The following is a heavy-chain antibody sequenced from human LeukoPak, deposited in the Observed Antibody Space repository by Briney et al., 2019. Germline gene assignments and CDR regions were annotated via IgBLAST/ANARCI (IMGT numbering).Heavy chain of an antibody. V-gene: IGHV3-30*18. CDR1: GFTFSSYG. J-gene: IGHJ4*02. CDR3: AKDGIAVAGIHYYFDY. D-gene: IGHD6-19*01. Sequence: PGGSLRLSCAASGFTFSSYGMHWVRQAPGKGLERVAVISYDGSNKYYADSVKGRFTISRDNSKNTLYLQMNSLRAEDTAVYSCAKDGIAVAGIHYYFDYWGQGTLVTVSS. CDR2: ISYDGSNK.